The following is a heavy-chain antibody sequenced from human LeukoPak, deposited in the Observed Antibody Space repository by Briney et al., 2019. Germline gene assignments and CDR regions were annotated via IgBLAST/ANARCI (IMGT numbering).Heavy chain of an antibody. D-gene: IGHD3-3*01. Sequence: SGGSLRLSCAASGFTFSSYWMSWVRQAPGKGLEWVANIKQDGSEKYYVDSVKGRFTISRDNAKNSLYLQMNSLRAEDTAVYYCARSTIDFWSGYYIDCWGQGTLVTVSS. CDR3: ARSTIDFWSGYYIDC. CDR1: GFTFSSYW. CDR2: IKQDGSEK. V-gene: IGHV3-7*01. J-gene: IGHJ4*02.